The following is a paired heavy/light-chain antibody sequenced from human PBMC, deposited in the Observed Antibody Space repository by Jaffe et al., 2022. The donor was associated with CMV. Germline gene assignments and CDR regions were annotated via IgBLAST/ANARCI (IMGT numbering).Heavy chain of an antibody. Sequence: QVQLQESGPGLLRPSETLSLTCSVSGGSFSSFYWSWVRQPPGKGLEWIGYIYHSGSPTYNPSLKSRVTMSVDTSKNQVSLKLSSVTAADTAVYYCARDRIFGSGIYYYMDVWGKGTTVIVSS. CDR3: ARDRIFGSGIYYYMDV. V-gene: IGHV4-59*01. J-gene: IGHJ6*03. CDR2: IYHSGSP. D-gene: IGHD3-10*01. CDR1: GGSFSSFY.
Light chain of an antibody. Sequence: DIQMTQSPSSLSASVGDSVTITCRASQGINIYLNWYQQKPGKAPNLLIYAASTLQSEVPSRFSGSGSGTDFSLTISGLQPEDYATYYCQQSYTTPYTFGGGTKVEIK. V-gene: IGKV1-39*01. CDR1: QGINIY. CDR3: QQSYTTPYT. J-gene: IGKJ4*01. CDR2: AAS.